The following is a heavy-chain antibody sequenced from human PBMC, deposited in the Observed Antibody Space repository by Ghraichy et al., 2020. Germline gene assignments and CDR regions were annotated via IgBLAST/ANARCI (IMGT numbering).Heavy chain of an antibody. J-gene: IGHJ3*01. CDR3: ARGRLGSSDVFDA. Sequence: SETLSLTCAVSGGSISSFNWWTWARQPPGKGLEWIGEIYQSGRTNYKPSLKSRVSMSVDKPKNQFSLRVNSVTAADTAVYYCARGRLGSSDVFDAWGQGTMVIVSS. V-gene: IGHV4-4*02. D-gene: IGHD3-16*01. CDR2: IYQSGRT. CDR1: GGSISSFNW.